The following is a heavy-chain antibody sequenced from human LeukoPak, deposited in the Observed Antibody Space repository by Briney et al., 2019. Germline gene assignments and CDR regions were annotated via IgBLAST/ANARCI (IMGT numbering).Heavy chain of an antibody. V-gene: IGHV3-23*01. Sequence: GGSLRLSCAASGFTFSSYSMNWVRQAPGKGLEWVSAISGSGGSTYYADSVKGRFTISRDNSKNTLYLQMNSLRAEDTAVYYCAKVAGGWPTINDYWGQGTLVTVSS. J-gene: IGHJ4*02. CDR3: AKVAGGWPTINDY. CDR1: GFTFSSYS. CDR2: ISGSGGST. D-gene: IGHD6-19*01.